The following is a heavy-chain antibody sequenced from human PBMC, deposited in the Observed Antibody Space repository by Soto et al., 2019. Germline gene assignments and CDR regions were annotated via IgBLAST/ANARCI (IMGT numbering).Heavy chain of an antibody. CDR1: GFTFSSYA. D-gene: IGHD1-26*01. J-gene: IGHJ4*02. V-gene: IGHV3-23*01. CDR2: ISGSGGST. CDR3: AKPGLLGATTFRLTRSSDY. Sequence: GGSLRLSCAASGFTFSSYAMSWVRQAPGKGLEWVSAISGSGGSTYYADSVKGRFTISRDNSKNTLYLQMNSLRAEDTAVYYYAKPGLLGATTFRLTRSSDYWVQGTLVT.